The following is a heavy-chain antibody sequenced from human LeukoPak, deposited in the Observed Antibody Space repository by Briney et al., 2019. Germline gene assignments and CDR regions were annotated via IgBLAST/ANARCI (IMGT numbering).Heavy chain of an antibody. J-gene: IGHJ4*02. CDR1: GFSISSYD. V-gene: IGHV4-4*09. Sequence: PSETLSLTCTVSGFSISSYDWSWIRQPPGKGLEWIGYIYTSGSTNYNPSLKSRVSISVDTTNNQSSLMLISVTGADTTVYYCASLARLRPLTSPPTIYFDCWGEGTLV. CDR3: ASLARLRPLTSPPTIYFDC. D-gene: IGHD4/OR15-4a*01. CDR2: IYTSGST.